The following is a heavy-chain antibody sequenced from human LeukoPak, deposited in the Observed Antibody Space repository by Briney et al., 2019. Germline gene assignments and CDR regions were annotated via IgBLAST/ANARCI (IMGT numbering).Heavy chain of an antibody. D-gene: IGHD1-26*01. J-gene: IGHJ4*02. Sequence: SDTLSLTCTVSGASMNNYYWSRIRQSPEKGLEWLGFVFSRGTTNLNPSFKSRLIMSIDTSKNQFSLRLSSVTAADTAVYFCARSWAAKWELPGQFDSWGQGRLVSVSS. V-gene: IGHV4-59*08. CDR1: GASMNNYY. CDR2: VFSRGTT. CDR3: ARSWAAKWELPGQFDS.